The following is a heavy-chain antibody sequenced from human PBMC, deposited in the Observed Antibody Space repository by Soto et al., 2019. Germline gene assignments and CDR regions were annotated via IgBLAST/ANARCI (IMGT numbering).Heavy chain of an antibody. CDR2: IYHGGST. CDR1: GGHISSSHW. D-gene: IGHD5-18*01. V-gene: IGHV4-4*02. J-gene: IGHJ3*01. Sequence: QMQLQESGPGLVRPSGTLSLTCAVSGGHISSSHWWSWVRQPPGKGLEWIGEIYHGGSTNYNPSFNSRVTIAFXXXKXXFSLKLTSVTAADTAMYFCARDRGTTQLWLNACDVWGRGTMVTVSS. CDR3: ARDRGTTQLWLNACDV.